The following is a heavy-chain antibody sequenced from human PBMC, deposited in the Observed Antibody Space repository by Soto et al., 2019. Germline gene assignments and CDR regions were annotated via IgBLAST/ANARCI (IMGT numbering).Heavy chain of an antibody. J-gene: IGHJ4*02. CDR2: ITHSGTT. V-gene: IGHV4-34*01. CDR1: GGSFSGYF. D-gene: IGHD3-22*01. Sequence: QVQLQQWGAGLLKPSETLSLTCAVYGGSFSGYFWSWVRQPPGKGLEWIGQITHSGTTNYKPSLKNRVTISVDTYKNQFSLRLSSVPAADTDVYYCVTYFYDSRGDDFDFWGQGTLVTVSS. CDR3: VTYFYDSRGDDFDF.